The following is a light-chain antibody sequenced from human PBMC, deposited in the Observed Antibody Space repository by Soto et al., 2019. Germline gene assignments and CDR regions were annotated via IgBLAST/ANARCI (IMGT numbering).Light chain of an antibody. CDR1: QGISSY. Sequence: DIQLTQSPSFLSASVGDRVTISCRASQGISSYLAWYQHTPGKAPNLLISAASTLQSGVPSRFSGSGSGTEFTLTISSLQPEDFATYYCQQLNSYPLSFGGGTKVEIE. V-gene: IGKV1-9*01. CDR3: QQLNSYPLS. CDR2: AAS. J-gene: IGKJ4*01.